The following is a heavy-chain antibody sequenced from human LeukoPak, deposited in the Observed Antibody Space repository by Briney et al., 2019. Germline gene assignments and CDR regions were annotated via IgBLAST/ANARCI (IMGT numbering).Heavy chain of an antibody. J-gene: IGHJ4*02. CDR1: GFTFNTYS. V-gene: IGHV3-21*01. CDR2: IDSSGGYM. Sequence: KAGGSLGLSCEASGFTFNTYSMNWARQAPGKGLEWVSSIDSSGGYMFYADSVKGRFTISRDNAKNSLYLQMNSLRAEDTAVYYCARLNVDIVATITPYYFDYWGQGTLVTVSS. D-gene: IGHD5-12*01. CDR3: ARLNVDIVATITPYYFDY.